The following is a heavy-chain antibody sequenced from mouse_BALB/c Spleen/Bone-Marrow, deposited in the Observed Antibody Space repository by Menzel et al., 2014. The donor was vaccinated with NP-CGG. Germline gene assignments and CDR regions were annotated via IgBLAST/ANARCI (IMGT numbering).Heavy chain of an antibody. CDR2: IDPSDSET. CDR3: AREAGYYYAMDY. D-gene: IGHD2-2*01. V-gene: IGHV1S126*01. Sequence: VKLMESGPQLVRPGASVKISCKASGYSFTSYWMHWVKQRPGQGLEWIGMIDPSDSETRLNQKFKDKATSTVDKSSSTAYMQLSSPTSEDSAVYYCAREAGYYYAMDYWGQGTSVTVSS. CDR1: GYSFTSYW. J-gene: IGHJ4*01.